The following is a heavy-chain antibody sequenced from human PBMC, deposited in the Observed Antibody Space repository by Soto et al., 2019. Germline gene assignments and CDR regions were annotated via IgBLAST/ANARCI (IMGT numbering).Heavy chain of an antibody. CDR2: ISSNSSTT. CDR3: ARSYSGSYR. CDR1: GFTFSSYS. D-gene: IGHD1-26*01. Sequence: PGGSLRLSCAASGFTFSSYSMNWVRQAPGKGLEWVSCISSNSSTTYYADSVKGRFTISRDNAKNSLYMQMNSLRAEDTAVYYCARSYSGSYRWGQGTLVTVSS. J-gene: IGHJ5*02. V-gene: IGHV3-48*04.